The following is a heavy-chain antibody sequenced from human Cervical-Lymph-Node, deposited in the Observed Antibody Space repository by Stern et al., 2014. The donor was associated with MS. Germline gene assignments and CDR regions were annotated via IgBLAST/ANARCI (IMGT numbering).Heavy chain of an antibody. Sequence: QVQLVQSGAEVNRPGSSVKVSCKASGGTFRSDSINSVREAPGQGLEWMSRVSPVVGIVNYAQKFQGRVTIIADTSTSTSYMELHSLRSEDTAIYYCAREGDVYRYSPMDVWGQGTTVTVSS. D-gene: IGHD2-21*01. V-gene: IGHV1-69*09. CDR2: VSPVVGIV. CDR1: GGTFRSDS. CDR3: AREGDVYRYSPMDV. J-gene: IGHJ6*02.